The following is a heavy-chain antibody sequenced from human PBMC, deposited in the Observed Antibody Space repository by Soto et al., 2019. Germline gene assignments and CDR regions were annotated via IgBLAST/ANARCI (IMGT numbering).Heavy chain of an antibody. J-gene: IGHJ3*02. CDR2: IIPILGIA. V-gene: IGHV1-69*02. CDR3: ARGYNSGSSLQIFAFDI. Sequence: EASVKVSCKASGGTFSSYTISWVRQAPGQGLEWMGRIIPILGIANYAQKFQGRVTITADKSTSTAYMELSSLRSEDTAVYYCARGYNSGSSLQIFAFDIWGQGTMVTVSS. D-gene: IGHD1-26*01. CDR1: GGTFSSYT.